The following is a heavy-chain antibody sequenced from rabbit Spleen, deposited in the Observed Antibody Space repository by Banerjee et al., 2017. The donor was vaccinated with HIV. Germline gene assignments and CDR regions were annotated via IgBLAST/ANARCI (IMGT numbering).Heavy chain of an antibody. CDR2: IWPGISPII. Sequence: QSLEEYGGDLVQPEGYLTLTCAVSGFIISTDQDMCWVRQAPGKGLEWIGCIWPGISPIIYYASWAKGRFSISKTSSTTVTLQMTSLTAADTATYFCARTGGSGGRGSGCFDLWGPGTLVTGS. J-gene: IGHJ4*01. D-gene: IGHD1-1*01. V-gene: IGHV1S40*01. CDR3: ARTGGSGGRGSGCFDL. CDR1: GFIISTDQD.